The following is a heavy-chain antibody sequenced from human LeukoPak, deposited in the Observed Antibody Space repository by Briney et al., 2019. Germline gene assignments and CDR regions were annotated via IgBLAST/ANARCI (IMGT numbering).Heavy chain of an antibody. CDR1: GFTFSSYW. D-gene: IGHD5-18*01. CDR2: IKQDGSEK. CDR3: ARRYSYGPSFVYGMDV. Sequence: GGSLRLSCAASGFTFSSYWMSWVRQAPGKGLEWVANIKQDGSEKYYVDSVKGRFTISRDNAKNSLYLQMNSLRAEDTAVYYCARRYSYGPSFVYGMDVWGQGTTVTVSS. V-gene: IGHV3-7*01. J-gene: IGHJ6*02.